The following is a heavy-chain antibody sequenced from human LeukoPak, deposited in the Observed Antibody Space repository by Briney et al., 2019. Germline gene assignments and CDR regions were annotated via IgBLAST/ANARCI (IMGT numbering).Heavy chain of an antibody. Sequence: ASVKVSYKASGYTFTSYYIHWVRQAPGQGLEWMGWINPNSDVTSYAQKFQGRVTMTRDTSISTAYMELSSLRSDDTAVYYCAREYYYESSDYYVVLSGAFDIWGQGTMVTVSS. CDR2: INPNSDVT. J-gene: IGHJ3*02. CDR3: AREYYYESSDYYVVLSGAFDI. CDR1: GYTFTSYY. V-gene: IGHV1-2*02. D-gene: IGHD3-22*01.